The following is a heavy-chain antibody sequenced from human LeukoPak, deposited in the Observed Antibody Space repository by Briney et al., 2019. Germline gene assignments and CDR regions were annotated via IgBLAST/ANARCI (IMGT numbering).Heavy chain of an antibody. V-gene: IGHV3-21*01. D-gene: IGHD5-24*01. J-gene: IGHJ4*02. CDR2: ISSSSSYI. Sequence: PGGSLRLSCAASGFTFSSYSMNWVRQAPGKGLEWVSSISSSSSYIYYADSVKGRFTISRDNAKNSLYLQMNSLRAEDTAVYYCARDGGRDGYNWRLIIFDYWGQGTLVTVSS. CDR3: ARDGGRDGYNWRLIIFDY. CDR1: GFTFSSYS.